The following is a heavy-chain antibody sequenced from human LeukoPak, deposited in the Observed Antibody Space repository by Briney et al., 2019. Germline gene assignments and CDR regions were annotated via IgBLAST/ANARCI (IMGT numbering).Heavy chain of an antibody. V-gene: IGHV4-39*07. CDR2: IYYTGIT. D-gene: IGHD2-15*01. Sequence: SETLSLTCTVSGGSISSSSYYWGWIRQPPGKGLEWIGSIYYTGITYFNPSLKGRVTVSVDTSRKHFSLKLTSVTAADTAVYYCARGPVVVVAATHYFDSWGQGTLVTVSS. J-gene: IGHJ4*02. CDR1: GGSISSSSYY. CDR3: ARGPVVVVAATHYFDS.